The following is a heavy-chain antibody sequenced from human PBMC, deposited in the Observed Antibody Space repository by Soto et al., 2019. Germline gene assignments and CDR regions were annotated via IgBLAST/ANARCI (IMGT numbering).Heavy chain of an antibody. CDR3: ARGSFCTNGVCYAPNLDY. D-gene: IGHD2-8*01. CDR2: IWYDGSNK. Sequence: ESGGGVVQPGRSLRLSCAASGFTFSSYGMHWVRQAPGKGLEWVAVIWYDGSNKYYADSVKGRFTISRDNSKNTLYLQMNSLRAEDTAVYYCARGSFCTNGVCYAPNLDYWGQGTLVTVSS. J-gene: IGHJ4*02. CDR1: GFTFSSYG. V-gene: IGHV3-33*01.